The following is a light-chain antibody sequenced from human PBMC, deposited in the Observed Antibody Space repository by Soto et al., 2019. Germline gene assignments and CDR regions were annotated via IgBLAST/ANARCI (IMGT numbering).Light chain of an antibody. CDR2: EVS. J-gene: IGLJ2*01. CDR1: SSDVGGYNY. CDR3: SSYTSSSTVV. V-gene: IGLV2-14*01. Sequence: QSALTQPASVSGSPGQSITISCTGTSSDVGGYNYVSWYQQHPGKAPKLMIYEVSNRPSGVSNRFSGSKSDNTASLTISGLQAEDEADYYCSSYTSSSTVVIGGGTQLTVL.